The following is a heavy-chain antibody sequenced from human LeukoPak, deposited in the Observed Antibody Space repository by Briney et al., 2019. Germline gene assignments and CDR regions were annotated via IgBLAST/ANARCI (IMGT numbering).Heavy chain of an antibody. D-gene: IGHD3-9*01. CDR3: ARDRLRSRYDILTGYYY. V-gene: IGHV3-11*01. CDR2: ISSSGSTI. J-gene: IGHJ4*02. CDR1: GFTFSDYY. Sequence: GGSLRLSCAASGFTFSDYYMSWIRQAPGKGLEWVSYISSSGSTIYYADSVKGRFTISRDNAKNSLYLQMNSLRAGDTAVYYCARDRLRSRYDILTGYYYWGQGTLVTVSS.